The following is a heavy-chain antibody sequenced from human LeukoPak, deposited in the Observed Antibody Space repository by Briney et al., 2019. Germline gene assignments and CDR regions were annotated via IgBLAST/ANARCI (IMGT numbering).Heavy chain of an antibody. Sequence: GGSLRLSCAASGFTVSSNYVSWVRQAPGKGLEWVSVIYSGGSTYYADSVKGRFTISRDNSKNTLYLQMNSLRAEDTAVYYCARDRGSGTKRGYYYYGMDVWGQGTTVTVSS. J-gene: IGHJ6*02. V-gene: IGHV3-66*01. CDR1: GFTVSSNY. CDR3: ARDRGSGTKRGYYYYGMDV. D-gene: IGHD3-10*01. CDR2: IYSGGST.